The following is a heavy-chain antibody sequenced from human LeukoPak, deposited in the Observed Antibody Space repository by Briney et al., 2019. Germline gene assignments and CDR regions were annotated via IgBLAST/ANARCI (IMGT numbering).Heavy chain of an antibody. D-gene: IGHD6-13*01. V-gene: IGHV5-51*01. Sequence: GESLKISCKGSGYSFTSYWIGWVRQMPGKGLEWMGIIYPGDSDTRYSPSFQGQVTISADKSISTAYLQWSSLKASDTAMYYCAFLGVAAAGMEAFDIWGQGTMVTVSS. J-gene: IGHJ3*02. CDR1: GYSFTSYW. CDR3: AFLGVAAAGMEAFDI. CDR2: IYPGDSDT.